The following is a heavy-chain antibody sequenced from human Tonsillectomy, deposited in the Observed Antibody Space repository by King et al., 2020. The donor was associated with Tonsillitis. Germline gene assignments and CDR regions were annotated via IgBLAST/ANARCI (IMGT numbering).Heavy chain of an antibody. Sequence: QLVQSGGGVVQPGRSLRLSCAASGFTFKNFGMHWVRQAPGKGLEWVALISYDGGNKYYQDSVKGRFTISRDNSKNTVYLQMNSLRAEDTAVYYCAKEGGSYLWLGLWYFDLWGRGALVSVSS. V-gene: IGHV3-30*18. D-gene: IGHD1-26*01. CDR1: GFTFKNFG. CDR2: ISYDGGNK. J-gene: IGHJ2*01. CDR3: AKEGGSYLWLGLWYFDL.